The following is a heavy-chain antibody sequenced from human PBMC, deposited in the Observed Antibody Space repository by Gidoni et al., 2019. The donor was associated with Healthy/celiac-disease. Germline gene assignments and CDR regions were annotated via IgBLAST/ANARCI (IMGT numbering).Heavy chain of an antibody. J-gene: IGHJ6*02. CDR1: GFTFDDYA. Sequence: VQLVESGGGLVQPGGSLRLSCAASGFTFDDYAMHWVRQAPGKGLEWVSGISWNSGSIGYADSVKGRFTISRDNAKNSLYLQMNSLRAEDTALYYCAKDSITIFGVVDYGMDVWGQGTTVTVSS. CDR3: AKDSITIFGVVDYGMDV. D-gene: IGHD3-3*01. V-gene: IGHV3-9*01. CDR2: ISWNSGSI.